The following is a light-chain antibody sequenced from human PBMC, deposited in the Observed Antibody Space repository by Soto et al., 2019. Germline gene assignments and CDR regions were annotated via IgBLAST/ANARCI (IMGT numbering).Light chain of an antibody. V-gene: IGLV2-14*01. J-gene: IGLJ1*01. Sequence: QSALTQPASVSGSPGQSITISCTGTSSDVGGYNYVSWYQQHPGKAPKLMIYDVSNRPSGVSNRFSGSKSGNTASLTISGLQADYEADYYCSSYTDSSPFVFGTGTEVTVL. CDR3: SSYTDSSPFV. CDR1: SSDVGGYNY. CDR2: DVS.